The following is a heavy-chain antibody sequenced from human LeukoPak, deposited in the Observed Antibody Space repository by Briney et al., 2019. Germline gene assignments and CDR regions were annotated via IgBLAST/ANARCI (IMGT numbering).Heavy chain of an antibody. V-gene: IGHV4-34*01. D-gene: IGHD3-22*01. Sequence: SETLSLTCAVYGGSFSGYYWSWIRQPPGKGLEWIGEINHSGSTNYNPSLKSRVTISIDTSRNQFSLKLRSVTAADTAVYYCARDRYYYDSSSYYYFDYWGQGTLVTVSS. J-gene: IGHJ4*02. CDR1: GGSFSGYY. CDR3: ARDRYYYDSSSYYYFDY. CDR2: INHSGST.